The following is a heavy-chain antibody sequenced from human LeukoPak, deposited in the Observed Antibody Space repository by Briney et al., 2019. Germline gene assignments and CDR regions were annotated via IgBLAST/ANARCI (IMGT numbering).Heavy chain of an antibody. J-gene: IGHJ4*02. CDR1: GFTFSSYA. V-gene: IGHV3-23*01. CDR3: AKDRSKTRDYFDY. D-gene: IGHD1/OR15-1a*01. CDR2: ISGSGGST. Sequence: GGSLRLSCAASGFTFSSYAMSWVRQAPGKGLERVSAISGSGGSTYYADSVKGRFTISRDNSKNTLYLQMNSLRAEDTAVYYCAKDRSKTRDYFDYWGQGTLVTVSS.